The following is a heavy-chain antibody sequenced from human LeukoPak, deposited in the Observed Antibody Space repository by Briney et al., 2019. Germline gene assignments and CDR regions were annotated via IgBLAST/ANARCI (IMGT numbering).Heavy chain of an antibody. V-gene: IGHV1-2*02. J-gene: IGHJ5*02. CDR2: INPNSGGT. D-gene: IGHD6-13*01. Sequence: ASVKVSCKASGYTFTGYYMHWVRQAPGQGLEWMGWINPNSGGTNYAQKFQGRVTMTRDTSISTAYMELSRLRSDDTAVYYCARDPAAAAESWFDPWGQGTLVTVSS. CDR3: ARDPAAAAESWFDP. CDR1: GYTFTGYY.